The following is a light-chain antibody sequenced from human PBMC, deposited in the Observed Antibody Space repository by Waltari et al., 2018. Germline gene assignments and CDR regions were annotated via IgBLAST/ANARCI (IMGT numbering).Light chain of an antibody. CDR2: AAS. CDR1: SSDIGGYPY. J-gene: IGLJ2*01. V-gene: IGLV2-8*01. Sequence: QSALTQPPSASGSPGQSVTISCTGTSSDIGGYPYVSWYQQHPGEAPKLLIFAASKLSSRVPGRFSGSKAGNTASLTVSGLQADDEADYYCSSYAGSHTVLLFGGGTKLTVL. CDR3: SSYAGSHTVLL.